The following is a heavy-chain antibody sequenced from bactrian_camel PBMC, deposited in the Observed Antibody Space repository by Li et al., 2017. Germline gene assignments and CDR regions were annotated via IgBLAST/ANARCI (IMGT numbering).Heavy chain of an antibody. V-gene: IGHV3S60*01. Sequence: VQLVESGGGSAQAGGSLRLTCVAPEDILGNYCMGWFRQAPGKEREGVAVVCYRGGGTYYDESVKGRFSISQDDGKNTAVLRMNSLKPEDSGMYYCAADLSPHLDSDYDDPLTADFSHWGQGTQVTVS. CDR3: AADLSPHLDSDYDDPLTADFSH. CDR2: VCYRGGGT. D-gene: IGHD4*01. J-gene: IGHJ6*01. CDR1: EDILGNYC.